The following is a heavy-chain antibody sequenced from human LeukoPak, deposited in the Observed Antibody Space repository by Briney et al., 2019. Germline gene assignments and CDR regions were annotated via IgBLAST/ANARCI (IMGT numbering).Heavy chain of an antibody. V-gene: IGHV1-69*04. CDR3: ARVPRYYDSSGYYYVDAFDI. D-gene: IGHD3-22*01. CDR1: GGTFSSYA. J-gene: IGHJ3*02. CDR2: IIPILGIA. Sequence: GSSVKVSCKASGGTFSSYAISWVRQAPGQGLEWMGRIIPILGIANYAQKFQGRVTITADKSTSTAYMELGSLRSEDTAVYYCARVPRYYDSSGYYYVDAFDIWGQGTMVTVSS.